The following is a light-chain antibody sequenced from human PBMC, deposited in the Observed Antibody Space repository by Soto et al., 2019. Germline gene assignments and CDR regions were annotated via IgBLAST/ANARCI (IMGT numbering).Light chain of an antibody. J-gene: IGLJ1*01. CDR3: CSYAGNSNSV. Sequence: QSVLTRPPSASGTPGQRVTISCSGTSSSIESNYVYWYQQLPGTAPRLLIYRDTQRPSGVPDRFSGSKSGNTASLTVSGLQAEDEADYHCCSYAGNSNSVFGTGTKVTVL. V-gene: IGLV1-47*01. CDR2: RDT. CDR1: SSSIESNY.